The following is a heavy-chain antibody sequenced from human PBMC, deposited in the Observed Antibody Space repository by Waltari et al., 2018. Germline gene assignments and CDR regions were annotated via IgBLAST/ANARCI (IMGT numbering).Heavy chain of an antibody. Sequence: QVQLQQWGPGLLKPSETLSLTCGIFGGSFSAYYWSWIRQSPGKGLEWIGEINHSGDTNYNPSLKSRLTISADTSKNHFSLKLTSVTAADTGVYVCAGLWATLRFLEWLTEVDRFDVWGPGTMVTVSS. D-gene: IGHD3-3*01. CDR3: AGLWATLRFLEWLTEVDRFDV. V-gene: IGHV4-34*01. CDR1: GGSFSAYY. CDR2: INHSGDT. J-gene: IGHJ3*01.